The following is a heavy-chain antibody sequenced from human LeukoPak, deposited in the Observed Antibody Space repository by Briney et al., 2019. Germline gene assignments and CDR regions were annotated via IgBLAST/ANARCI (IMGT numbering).Heavy chain of an antibody. D-gene: IGHD2-2*01. CDR3: AKDQGIVVVG. CDR1: GFIFNKHA. J-gene: IGHJ4*02. CDR2: ISGSGGST. V-gene: IGHV3-23*01. Sequence: PGGSLRLSCVASGFIFNKHAMSWVRQAPGKGLEWVSAISGSGGSTYYADSVKGRFTISRDNSKNTLYLQMNSLRAEDTAVYYCAKDQGIVVVGWGQGTLVTVSS.